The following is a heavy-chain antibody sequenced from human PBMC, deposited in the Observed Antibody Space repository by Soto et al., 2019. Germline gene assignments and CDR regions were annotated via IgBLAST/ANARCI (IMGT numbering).Heavy chain of an antibody. D-gene: IGHD1-26*01. CDR3: AWETQTWGLHKHFDL. Sequence: QVRLVQSGADVKKPGASVKVSCKASGYSFTNYLIPWVRQAPGQGLEWMGWISPYNGNTEYAQNLLGRVTMTTDSPTSTVYRELRSLSSDDTAADYGAWETQTWGLHKHFDLWGRGTLVTVSS. CDR2: ISPYNGNT. V-gene: IGHV1-18*01. J-gene: IGHJ2*01. CDR1: GYSFTNYL.